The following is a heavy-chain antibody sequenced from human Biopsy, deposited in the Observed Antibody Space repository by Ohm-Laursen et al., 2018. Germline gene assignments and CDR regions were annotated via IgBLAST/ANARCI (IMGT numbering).Heavy chain of an antibody. CDR1: EGTFSNYG. D-gene: IGHD3-9*01. J-gene: IGHJ1*01. V-gene: IGHV1-69*06. Sequence: SSVKVSCKAPEGTFSNYGVNWVRQAPGQGLEWLGGDIPILGTGNYAQKFQDRVTVAADTSTSTATMELRSLRSDDTAVYYCATKLTGYFHHWGQGTLVIVSS. CDR2: DIPILGTG. CDR3: ATKLTGYFHH.